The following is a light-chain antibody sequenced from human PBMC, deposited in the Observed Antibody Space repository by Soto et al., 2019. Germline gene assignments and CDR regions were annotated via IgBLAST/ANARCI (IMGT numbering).Light chain of an antibody. CDR1: NSDIGTYNS. CDR2: DVT. J-gene: IGLJ2*01. CDR3: TSYTTSSTLV. Sequence: QSALTQPASVSGSPGQSITISCTGTNSDIGTYNSVSWYQQHAGKVPKLMIYDVTNRPSGVSDRFSGSKSGNTASLTISGLQAEDEADYYCTSYTTSSTLVFGGGTKVTV. V-gene: IGLV2-14*01.